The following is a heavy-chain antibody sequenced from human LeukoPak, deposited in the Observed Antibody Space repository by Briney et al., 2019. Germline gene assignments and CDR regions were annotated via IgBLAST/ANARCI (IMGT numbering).Heavy chain of an antibody. CDR3: TRAVAGHPD. D-gene: IGHD6-19*01. CDR2: INHSGYT. J-gene: IGHJ4*02. Sequence: SETLSLTCAVSGVPFSNYYWSWVRQSPRQGLEWIGEINHSGYTNYNPSLKSRVTMSIDTSTNQFSLMLTFVTAADAGVYYCTRAVAGHPDWGQGTLVTVSS. CDR1: GVPFSNYY. V-gene: IGHV4-34*01.